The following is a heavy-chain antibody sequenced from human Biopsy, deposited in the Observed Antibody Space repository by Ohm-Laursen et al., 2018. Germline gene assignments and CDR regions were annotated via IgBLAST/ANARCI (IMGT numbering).Heavy chain of an antibody. CDR3: ARGRSTWNDAFEF. Sequence: GASVKVSCKASGYMFTAYYIHWVRQAPGQGLEWMGWINPNSVASNYAQKFQGRVTMTRDTPTMTAFMELHGLTSDDTAVYYCARGRSTWNDAFEFWGQGTMVTVSS. D-gene: IGHD1-1*01. CDR2: INPNSVAS. J-gene: IGHJ3*01. V-gene: IGHV1-2*02. CDR1: GYMFTAYY.